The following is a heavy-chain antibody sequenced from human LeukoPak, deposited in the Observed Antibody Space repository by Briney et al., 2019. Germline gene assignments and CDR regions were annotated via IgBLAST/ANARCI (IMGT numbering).Heavy chain of an antibody. J-gene: IGHJ6*02. CDR2: INPNSGGT. Sequence: ASVKVSCKASGYTFTGYYMHWVRQPPGQGLGWMGWINPNSGGTNYAQKFQGRVTMTSDTSISTAYMELRRLRSDDTAVYYCASERSGRALYYYYYGMDVWGQGTTVTVSS. D-gene: IGHD1-26*01. CDR3: ASERSGRALYYYYYGMDV. V-gene: IGHV1-2*02. CDR1: GYTFTGYY.